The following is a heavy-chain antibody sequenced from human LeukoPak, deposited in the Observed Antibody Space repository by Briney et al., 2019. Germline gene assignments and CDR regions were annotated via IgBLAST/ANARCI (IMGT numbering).Heavy chain of an antibody. D-gene: IGHD2-15*01. CDR3: ARDSGYALGALYRMFDY. Sequence: GGSLRLSCAASGFTFSNYAMHWVRQAPGKGLEWVAVISYDGSNKYYADSVKGRFTISRDNSKNTLYLQMNSLRAEDTAVYYCARDSGYALGALYRMFDYWGQGTLVTVSS. V-gene: IGHV3-30-3*01. J-gene: IGHJ4*02. CDR1: GFTFSNYA. CDR2: ISYDGSNK.